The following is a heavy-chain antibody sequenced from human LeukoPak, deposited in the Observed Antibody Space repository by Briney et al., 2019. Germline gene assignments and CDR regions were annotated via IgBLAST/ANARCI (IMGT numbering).Heavy chain of an antibody. CDR1: GFTFSSYW. CDR2: IKQDGSEK. J-gene: IGHJ3*02. D-gene: IGHD1-26*01. CDR3: ARPNSGRYSYHAFDI. Sequence: GGSLRLSCAASGFTFSSYWMSWVRQAPGKGLEWVANIKQDGSEKYYVDSVKGRFTISRDNAKNSLYLQMNSLRAEDTAVYYCARPNSGRYSYHAFDIWGQGTMVTVSS. V-gene: IGHV3-7*01.